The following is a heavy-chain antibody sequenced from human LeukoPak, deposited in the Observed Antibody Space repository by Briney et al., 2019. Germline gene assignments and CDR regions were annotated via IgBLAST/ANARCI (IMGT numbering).Heavy chain of an antibody. D-gene: IGHD3-22*01. CDR1: GFTFSSYA. CDR2: ISGSGGST. J-gene: IGHJ3*02. V-gene: IGHV3-23*01. Sequence: GGSLRLSCAASGFTFSSYAMSWVRQAPGKGLEWVSAISGSGGSTYYADSVKGRFTISRDNSKNTLYLQMNSPRAEDTAVYYCAKDLYYYDSSGYPSFDAFDIWGQGTMVTVSS. CDR3: AKDLYYYDSSGYPSFDAFDI.